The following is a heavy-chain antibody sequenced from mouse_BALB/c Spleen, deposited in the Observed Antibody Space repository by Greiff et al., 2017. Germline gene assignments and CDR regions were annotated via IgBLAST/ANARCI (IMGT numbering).Heavy chain of an antibody. Sequence: QVQLQQPGAELVKPGASVKLSCKASGYTFTSYWMHWVKQRPGQGLEWIGEIDPSDSYTNYNQKFKGKATLTVDKSSSTAYMQLSSLTSEDSAVYYCARGHYGSSPAWFAYWGQGTLVTVSA. J-gene: IGHJ3*01. CDR3: ARGHYGSSPAWFAY. CDR1: GYTFTSYW. V-gene: IGHV1-69*02. D-gene: IGHD1-1*01. CDR2: IDPSDSYT.